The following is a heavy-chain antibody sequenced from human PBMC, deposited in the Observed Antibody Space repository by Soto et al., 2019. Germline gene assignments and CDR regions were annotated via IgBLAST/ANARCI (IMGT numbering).Heavy chain of an antibody. CDR1: GGSISSGGYY. CDR2: IYYSGST. CDR3: ARAPPLAPIDY. J-gene: IGHJ4*02. Sequence: PSETLSLTCTVSGGSISSGGYYWSWIRQHPGKGLEWIGYIYYSGSTYYNPSLKSRVTISVDTSKNQFSLKLSSVTAADTAVYYCARAPPLAPIDYWGQGTLVTVSS. V-gene: IGHV4-31*03.